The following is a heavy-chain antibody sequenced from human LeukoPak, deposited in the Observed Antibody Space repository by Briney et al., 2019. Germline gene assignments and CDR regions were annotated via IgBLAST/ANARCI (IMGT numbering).Heavy chain of an antibody. CDR3: AREGDILTGHFDY. CDR1: GFTFSTYA. J-gene: IGHJ4*02. Sequence: GRSLRLSCAASGFTFSTYAIHWVRQAPGKGLEWVALISYDGSNKYYADSVKGRFTISRDNSKNTLYLQMNSLRAEDTAVYYCAREGDILTGHFDYWGQGTLVTVSS. D-gene: IGHD3-9*01. CDR2: ISYDGSNK. V-gene: IGHV3-30*04.